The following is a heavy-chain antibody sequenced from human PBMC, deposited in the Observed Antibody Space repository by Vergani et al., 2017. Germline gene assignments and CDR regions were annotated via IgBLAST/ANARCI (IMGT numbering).Heavy chain of an antibody. CDR1: GYTFTSYA. V-gene: IGHV7-4-1*02. Sequence: QVQLLQSGAAVRKPGASVKVSCKASGYTFTSYAMNWVRQAPGQGLEWMGWINTNTGNPTYAQGFTGRFVFSLDTSVSTAYLQISSLKAEDTAVYYCARDRVPRGYSYGSNWFDPWGQGTLVTVSS. CDR3: ARDRVPRGYSYGSNWFDP. D-gene: IGHD5-18*01. J-gene: IGHJ5*02. CDR2: INTNTGNP.